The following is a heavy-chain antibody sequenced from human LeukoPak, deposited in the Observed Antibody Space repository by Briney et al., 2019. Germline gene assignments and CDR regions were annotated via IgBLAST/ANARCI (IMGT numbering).Heavy chain of an antibody. D-gene: IGHD1-1*01. J-gene: IGHJ5*02. V-gene: IGHV4-61*02. CDR2: ICTSGST. CDR1: GGSISSGSYY. CDR3: ARAPRTTGTTTIWFDP. Sequence: SQTLSLTCTVSGGSISSGSYYWSWIRQPAGKGLEWIGRICTSGSTNYNPSLKSRVTISVDTSKNQFSLKLSSVTAADTAVYYCARAPRTTGTTTIWFDPWGQGTLVTVSS.